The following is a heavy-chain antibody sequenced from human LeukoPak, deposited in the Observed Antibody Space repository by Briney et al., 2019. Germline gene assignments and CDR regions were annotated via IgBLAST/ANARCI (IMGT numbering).Heavy chain of an antibody. J-gene: IGHJ4*02. CDR1: GYTFTSYY. D-gene: IGHD1-1*01. CDR3: ARETRTTGTTDY. CDR2: INPSGGST. V-gene: IGHV1-46*01. Sequence: PSVKVSCKASGYTFTSYYMHWERQAPRQGLEWMGIINPSGGSTSYAQKFQGRVTMTMDASTSTVYMELRNLRSEDTAEYYCARETRTTGTTDYWGQGTLVTVSS.